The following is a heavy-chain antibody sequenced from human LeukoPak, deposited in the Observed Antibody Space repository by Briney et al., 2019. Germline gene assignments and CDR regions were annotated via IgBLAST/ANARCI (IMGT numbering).Heavy chain of an antibody. CDR1: GGTFSSYA. J-gene: IGHJ4*02. Sequence: SVKVSCKASGGTFSSYAISWVRQAPGQGLEWMGGIIPIFGTANYAQKFQGRVTITADKSTSTAYMELSSLRSDDTAVYYCARAALVWGSYRYYFDYWGQGTLVTVSS. D-gene: IGHD3-16*02. CDR3: ARAALVWGSYRYYFDY. V-gene: IGHV1-69*06. CDR2: IIPIFGTA.